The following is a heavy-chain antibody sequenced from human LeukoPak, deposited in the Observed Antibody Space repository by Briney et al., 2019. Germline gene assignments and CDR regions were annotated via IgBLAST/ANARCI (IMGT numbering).Heavy chain of an antibody. D-gene: IGHD1-14*01. CDR3: ARDISTGLNYFDS. J-gene: IGHJ4*02. CDR1: GFSFSTYA. CDR2: IWSDGINK. Sequence: GGSLRLSCAASGFSFSTYAMHWVRQAPGKGLEWVAVIWSDGINKYYADSVKGRFTISRDNFQNTLYLQVSSLSVEDTAVYYYARDISTGLNYFDSWGQGTLVTVSS. V-gene: IGHV3-33*01.